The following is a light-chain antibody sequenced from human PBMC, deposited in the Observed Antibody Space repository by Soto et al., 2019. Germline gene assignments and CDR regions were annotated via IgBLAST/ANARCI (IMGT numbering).Light chain of an antibody. Sequence: QSVLTQPPSVSEAPRQTVTISCSGSKSNIGDNAVNWYQQLPGKAPKLLIYYDDLLPSGVSDRFSGSKSGASASLAISGLQSEDEADYYCAAWDDSLNAWVFGGGTKLTVL. V-gene: IGLV1-36*01. CDR3: AAWDDSLNAWV. J-gene: IGLJ3*02. CDR2: YDD. CDR1: KSNIGDNA.